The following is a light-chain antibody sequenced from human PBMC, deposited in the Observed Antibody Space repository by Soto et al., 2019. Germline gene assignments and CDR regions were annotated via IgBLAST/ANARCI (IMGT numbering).Light chain of an antibody. J-gene: IGKJ3*01. Sequence: EIVLTQSPGTLSVSPGERATLFCRARQSISSTYLAWYQKKPGQAPRLLLYGAFNRATGIPDRLSGSGSGTDFTLTISRLEPEDCAFYYCQQYGSSSFAFGPGNKVEIK. CDR1: QSISSTY. CDR3: QQYGSSSFA. CDR2: GAF. V-gene: IGKV3-20*01.